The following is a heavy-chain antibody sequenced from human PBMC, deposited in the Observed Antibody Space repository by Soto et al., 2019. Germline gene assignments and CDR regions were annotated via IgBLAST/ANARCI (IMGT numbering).Heavy chain of an antibody. D-gene: IGHD3-3*01. CDR3: ARVRSEEYYDFWSGYLSPIYYFDY. CDR1: GGSISSGDYY. V-gene: IGHV4-30-4*01. CDR2: IYYSGST. J-gene: IGHJ4*02. Sequence: PSETLSLTCTVSGGSISSGDYYWSWIRQPPGKGLEWIGYIYYSGSTYYNPSLKSRVTISVDTSKNQFSPKLSSVTAADTAVYYCARVRSEEYYDFWSGYLSPIYYFDYWGQGTLVTV.